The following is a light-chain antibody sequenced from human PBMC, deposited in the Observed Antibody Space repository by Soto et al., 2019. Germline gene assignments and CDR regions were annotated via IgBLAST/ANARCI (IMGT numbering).Light chain of an antibody. J-gene: IGKJ1*01. Sequence: EIVLTQSPGTLSLSPGERATLSCRASQSVSSSYLAWYQHKPGQAPRLLISGVSSRATGIPDRFSGSGSGTLFTPTISRLEPEDFAVYYCHQYDSSPKTFGQGTKVELK. CDR3: HQYDSSPKT. V-gene: IGKV3-20*01. CDR2: GVS. CDR1: QSVSSSY.